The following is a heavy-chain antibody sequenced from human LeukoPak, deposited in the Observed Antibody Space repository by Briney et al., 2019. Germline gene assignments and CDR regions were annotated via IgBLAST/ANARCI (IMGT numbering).Heavy chain of an antibody. D-gene: IGHD2-2*01. CDR1: GYTFTSYD. V-gene: IGHV1-69*13. CDR3: ASSQIGYCSSTSCLGAAFDI. J-gene: IGHJ3*02. CDR2: IIPMFGTA. Sequence: GASVKVSCKASGYTFTSYDINWVRQAPGQGLEWMGGIIPMFGTANYAQKFQGRVTITADESTSTAYMELSSLRSEDTAVYYCASSQIGYCSSTSCLGAAFDIWGQGTMVTVSS.